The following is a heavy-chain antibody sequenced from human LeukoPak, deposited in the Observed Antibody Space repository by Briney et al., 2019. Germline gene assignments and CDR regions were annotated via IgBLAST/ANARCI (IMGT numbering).Heavy chain of an antibody. CDR1: GGSISSGSYY. CDR3: ARHSGSYLYYFDF. J-gene: IGHJ4*02. CDR2: IKSSGGT. D-gene: IGHD1-26*01. Sequence: PSETLSLTCTVSGGSISSGSYYWGWIRQYPGKGLEWIGYIKSSGGTFYSPSLKSRVTILVDTSKNQFSLKLSSVTAADTAVYYCARHSGSYLYYFDFWGQGALVTVSS. V-gene: IGHV4-31*03.